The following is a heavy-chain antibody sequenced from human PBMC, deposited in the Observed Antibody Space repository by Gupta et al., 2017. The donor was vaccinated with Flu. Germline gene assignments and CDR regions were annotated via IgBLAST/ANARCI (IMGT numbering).Heavy chain of an antibody. CDR2: IYYKVAT. CDR3: AKIGVGSSFYFYGLDV. CDR1: GDSINSSY. J-gene: IGHJ6*02. V-gene: IGHV4-59*01. Sequence: QVHLQESGPGLVKPSETLSLTCSVSGDSINSSYWSWIRQPPGKGLEWIGYIYYKVATHYNPSLKRRVTISLDTSKNQFSLNLGSATAADTAAYYCAKIGVGSSFYFYGLDVWGQGTTVTVSS. D-gene: IGHD3-3*01.